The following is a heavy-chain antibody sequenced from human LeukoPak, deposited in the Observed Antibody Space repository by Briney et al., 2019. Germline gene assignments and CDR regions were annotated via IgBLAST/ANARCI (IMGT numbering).Heavy chain of an antibody. J-gene: IGHJ5*02. CDR1: GFSLTTSGVG. D-gene: IGHD3-22*01. Sequence: ESGPTLVKPTQTLTLTCTFSGFSLTTSGVGVGWIRQPPGKALDWLALINWDDQKVYSPSLQSRLSITKDTSKNQVVLTMTNVDPVDTATYYCAHRRDSSGYQYRYWFAPWGQGTLVTVSS. CDR2: INWDDQK. V-gene: IGHV2-5*02. CDR3: AHRRDSSGYQYRYWFAP.